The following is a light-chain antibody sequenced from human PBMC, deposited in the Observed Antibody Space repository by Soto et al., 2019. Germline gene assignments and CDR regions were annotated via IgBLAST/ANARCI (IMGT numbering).Light chain of an antibody. Sequence: QSVLTQPPSASGTPGQRVTISCSGSSSNIGSNTVNWYQQLPGTAPKLLIYSNNQRPSGVPDRFSGSKSGTSASLAISGLQSEDEADYYCQSYDSSLSGWLFGGGTKVTVL. CDR3: QSYDSSLSGWL. V-gene: IGLV1-44*01. CDR2: SNN. CDR1: SSNIGSNT. J-gene: IGLJ3*02.